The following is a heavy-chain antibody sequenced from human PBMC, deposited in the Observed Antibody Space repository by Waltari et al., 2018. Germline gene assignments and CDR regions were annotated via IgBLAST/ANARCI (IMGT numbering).Heavy chain of an antibody. CDR3: AKPQRGLIVVVILPDY. Sequence: EVQLLESGGGLVQPGGSLRLSCAASGFTFSSYAMSWVRQAPGKGLEWVSAISGSGGSTYYADSVKGRFTISRDNSKNTLYLQMNSLRAEDTAVYYCAKPQRGLIVVVILPDYWGQGTLVTVSS. J-gene: IGHJ4*02. V-gene: IGHV3-23*01. CDR2: ISGSGGST. CDR1: GFTFSSYA. D-gene: IGHD3-22*01.